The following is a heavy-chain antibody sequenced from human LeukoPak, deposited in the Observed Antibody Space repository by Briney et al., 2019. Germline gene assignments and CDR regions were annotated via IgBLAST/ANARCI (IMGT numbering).Heavy chain of an antibody. CDR1: GGSIRSYY. CDR2: IYTSGST. CDR3: ARSLGYCTNGVCPRYFDY. Sequence: SETLSLTCTVSGGSIRSYYWSWIRQPAGKGLEWIGRIYTSGSTNYNPSLKRRVTMSVDTSKNQFSLKLSSVTAADTAVYYCARSLGYCTNGVCPRYFDYWGQGTLVTVSS. J-gene: IGHJ4*02. V-gene: IGHV4-4*07. D-gene: IGHD2-8*01.